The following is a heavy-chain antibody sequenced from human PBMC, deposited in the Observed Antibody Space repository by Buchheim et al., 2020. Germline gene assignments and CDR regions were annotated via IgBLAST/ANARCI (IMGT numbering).Heavy chain of an antibody. Sequence: EVQLLESGGDLVQPGGSLRLSCAASGFSFSTYAMSWVRQAPGKGLEWVSGITTTGDRTYYADSVQRRFTISRDNSKNTLFLQVNSLRAEDTAIYYCARGAGSPDYWGQGTL. CDR3: ARGAGSPDY. V-gene: IGHV3-23*01. J-gene: IGHJ4*02. D-gene: IGHD6-13*01. CDR1: GFSFSTYA. CDR2: ITTTGDRT.